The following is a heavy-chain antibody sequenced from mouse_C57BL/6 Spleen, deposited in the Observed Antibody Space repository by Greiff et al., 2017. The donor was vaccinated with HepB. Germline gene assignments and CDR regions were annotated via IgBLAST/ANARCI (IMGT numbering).Heavy chain of an antibody. J-gene: IGHJ2*01. CDR3: TRRGLGRGGDY. V-gene: IGHV1-15*01. CDR2: IDPETGGT. Sequence: QVQLQQSGAELVRPGASVTLSCKASGYTFTDYEMHWVKQTPVHGLEWIGAIDPETGGTAYNQKFKGKAILTADKSSSTAYMELRSLTSEDSAVYYCTRRGLGRGGDYWGQGTTLTVSS. CDR1: GYTFTDYE. D-gene: IGHD4-1*01.